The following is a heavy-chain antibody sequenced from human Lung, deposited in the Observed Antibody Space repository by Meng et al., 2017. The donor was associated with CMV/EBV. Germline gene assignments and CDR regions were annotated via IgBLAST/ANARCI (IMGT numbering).Heavy chain of an antibody. CDR3: ARELDLQLGYCSGGSCYGRGNWFDP. CDR1: GYTFTGYY. V-gene: IGHV1-2*02. J-gene: IGHJ5*02. Sequence: ASXXVSXKASGYTFTGYYMHWVRQAPGQGLEWMGWINPNSGGTNYAQKFQGRVTMTRDTSISTAYMELSRLRSDDTAVYYCARELDLQLGYCSGGSCYGRGNWFDPXGQGXLVTVSS. D-gene: IGHD2-15*01. CDR2: INPNSGGT.